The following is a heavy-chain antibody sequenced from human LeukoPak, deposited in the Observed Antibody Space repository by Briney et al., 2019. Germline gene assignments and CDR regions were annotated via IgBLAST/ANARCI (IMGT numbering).Heavy chain of an antibody. CDR1: GFTFSSYA. V-gene: IGHV3-23*01. D-gene: IGHD3-10*01. CDR2: ISGSGGST. J-gene: IGHJ4*02. CDR3: ANTPSGGQGDY. Sequence: GGSLRLSCAASGFTFSSYAMSWVRQAPGKGLEWVSAISGSGGSTYYADSVKGRFTISRDNSENTLYLQMNSLRAEDTAVYYCANTPSGGQGDYWGQGTLVTVSS.